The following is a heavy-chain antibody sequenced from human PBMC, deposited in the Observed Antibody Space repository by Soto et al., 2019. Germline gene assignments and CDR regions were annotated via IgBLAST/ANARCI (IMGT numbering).Heavy chain of an antibody. CDR2: IYYSGST. Sequence: QVQLQESGPGLVKPSQTLSLTCTVSGGSISSGGYYWSWIRQHPGKGLEWIGYIYYSGSTYYSPSLKSRVTISVDTSKNQFSLKLSSVTAADTAVYYCASRSYSSSVRVGMDVWGQGTTVTVSS. D-gene: IGHD6-6*01. V-gene: IGHV4-31*03. J-gene: IGHJ6*02. CDR1: GGSISSGGYY. CDR3: ASRSYSSSVRVGMDV.